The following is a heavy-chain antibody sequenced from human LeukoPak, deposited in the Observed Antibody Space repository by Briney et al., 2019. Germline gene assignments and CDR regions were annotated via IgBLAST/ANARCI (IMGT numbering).Heavy chain of an antibody. V-gene: IGHV3-30*18. J-gene: IGHJ4*02. CDR2: ISYDGSNK. D-gene: IGHD1-26*01. CDR1: GFTFSSYG. Sequence: GVSLRLSCAASGFTFSSYGMHWVRQAPGKGLEWVAVISYDGSNKYYADSVKGRFTISRDNSKNTLYLQMNSLRAEDTAVYYCAKDQWELLGLDYWGQGTLVTVSS. CDR3: AKDQWELLGLDY.